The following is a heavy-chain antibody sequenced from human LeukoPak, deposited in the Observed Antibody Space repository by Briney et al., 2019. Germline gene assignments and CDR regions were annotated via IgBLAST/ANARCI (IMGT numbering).Heavy chain of an antibody. V-gene: IGHV4-39*01. Sequence: PSETLSLTCTVSCGSISSRTYYWGWIRQPPGKGLEWIGSSYYSGSTYYNPSLKSRVTISVDTSKNQFSLKLRSVTAADTAVYYCARLADCSSTRCHDYWGQGTLVTVSS. D-gene: IGHD2-2*01. J-gene: IGHJ4*02. CDR3: ARLADCSSTRCHDY. CDR1: CGSISSRTYY. CDR2: SYYSGST.